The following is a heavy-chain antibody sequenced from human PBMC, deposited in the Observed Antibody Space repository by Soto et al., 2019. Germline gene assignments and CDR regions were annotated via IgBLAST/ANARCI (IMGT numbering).Heavy chain of an antibody. V-gene: IGHV3-74*01. J-gene: IGHJ4*02. CDR1: GFTFSTYW. CDR3: ASGGHIVPVSPTDFDH. Sequence: GGSLRLSCAASGFTFSTYWMNWVRQTPGKGLMWVSRISPDGSNRGYADSVEGRFTVSRDNAKNTLYLQMHSLRAEDTAMYYCASGGHIVPVSPTDFDHWGEGTLVTVSS. CDR2: ISPDGSNR. D-gene: IGHD2-21*01.